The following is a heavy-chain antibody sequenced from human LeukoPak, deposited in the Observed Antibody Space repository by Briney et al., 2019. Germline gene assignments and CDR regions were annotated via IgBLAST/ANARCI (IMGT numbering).Heavy chain of an antibody. J-gene: IGHJ6*02. CDR2: ISWNSGSI. CDR3: AKDTTDSYYYAPGDV. CDR1: GFTFDDYA. Sequence: GRSLRLSCAASGFTFDDYAMRWVRHAPGKGLEWVSGISWNSGSIDYADSVKGRFTISRDNAKNSLYLQMNSLRAEDTALYYCAKDTTDSYYYAPGDVWGQGTTVTVSS. V-gene: IGHV3-9*01. D-gene: IGHD3-10*01.